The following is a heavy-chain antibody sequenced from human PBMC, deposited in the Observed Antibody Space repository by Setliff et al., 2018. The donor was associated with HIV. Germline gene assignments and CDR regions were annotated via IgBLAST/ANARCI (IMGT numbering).Heavy chain of an antibody. V-gene: IGHV4-34*01. CDR2: ISHSGST. J-gene: IGHJ4*01. CDR1: GGSFSGHY. Sequence: SETLSLTCAVYGGSFSGHYWSWIRKTPGKGLEWIGDISHSGSTNYNPSLKSRVTISVDTSKNQFSLRLTSVTAADTAVYFCARGSRSPLVNKFRVTPAFDYWGQGTRVTV. D-gene: IGHD2-21*02. CDR3: ARGSRSPLVNKFRVTPAFDY.